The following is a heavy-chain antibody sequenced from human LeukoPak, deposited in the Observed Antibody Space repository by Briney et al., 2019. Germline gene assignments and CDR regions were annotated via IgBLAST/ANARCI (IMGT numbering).Heavy chain of an antibody. V-gene: IGHV3-9*03. J-gene: IGHJ4*02. Sequence: PGGSLRLSCAASGFTFDDYAMHWVRQAPGKGLEWVSGISWNSGSIGYADSVKGRFTISRDNAKNSLYLQMNSPRAEDMALYYCVRGVAGHYFDYWGQGTLVTVSS. D-gene: IGHD6-19*01. CDR1: GFTFDDYA. CDR3: VRGVAGHYFDY. CDR2: ISWNSGSI.